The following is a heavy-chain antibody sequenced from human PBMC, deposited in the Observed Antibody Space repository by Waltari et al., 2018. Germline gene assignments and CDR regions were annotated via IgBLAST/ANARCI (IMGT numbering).Heavy chain of an antibody. CDR2: ISGGGGTT. J-gene: IGHJ5*02. V-gene: IGHV3-23*04. CDR1: GFTFSRYA. D-gene: IGHD1-26*01. Sequence: EVQLVESGGDLVQPGGSLRLSCAASGFTFSRYAMNWVRQAPGKGLEWVSVISGGGGTTYYADSVKGRFTISRDNSKNTLYLQMNSLRAEDTAVYYCAKGLTAATTRDWFDPWGQGTLVTVSS. CDR3: AKGLTAATTRDWFDP.